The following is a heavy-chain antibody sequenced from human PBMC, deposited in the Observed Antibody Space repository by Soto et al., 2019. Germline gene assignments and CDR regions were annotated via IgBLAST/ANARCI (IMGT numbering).Heavy chain of an antibody. CDR3: VGKGYYSLDV. V-gene: IGHV4-4*02. CDR1: GDSISGSRW. CDR2: VYHTGTT. J-gene: IGHJ6*02. Sequence: PSETLSLTCAVSGDSISGSRWWSWVRQSPGKGLDWIGEVYHTGTTRYNPSLKSRVTISVDTSRNHFSLNLNSLTAADTAVYYCVGKGYYSLDVWDPGTT.